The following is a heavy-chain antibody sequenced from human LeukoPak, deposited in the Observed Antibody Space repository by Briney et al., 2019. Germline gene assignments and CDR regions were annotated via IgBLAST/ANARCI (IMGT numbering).Heavy chain of an antibody. CDR2: ISAYNGNT. CDR3: ARDYGPTHYYGSGTLLSPDY. Sequence: ASLKVSCKASGYTFTSYGISWVRQAPGQGLEWMGWISAYNGNTNYAQKLQGRVTMTTDTSTSTAYMELRSLRSDDTAVYYCARDYGPTHYYGSGTLLSPDYWGQGTLVTVSS. J-gene: IGHJ4*02. CDR1: GYTFTSYG. V-gene: IGHV1-18*01. D-gene: IGHD3-10*01.